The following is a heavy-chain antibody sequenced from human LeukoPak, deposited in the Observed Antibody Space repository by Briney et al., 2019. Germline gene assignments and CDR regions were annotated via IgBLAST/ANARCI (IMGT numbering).Heavy chain of an antibody. CDR1: GYSISSGYY. Sequence: SETLSLTCTVSGYSISSGYYWGWIRQPPGKGLEWIGSIYYSGSTYYNPSLKSRVTISVDTSKNQFSLKLSSVTAADTAVYYCARDSSLIASHGMDVWGQGTTVTVSS. D-gene: IGHD3-16*01. V-gene: IGHV4-38-2*02. CDR3: ARDSSLIASHGMDV. J-gene: IGHJ6*02. CDR2: IYYSGST.